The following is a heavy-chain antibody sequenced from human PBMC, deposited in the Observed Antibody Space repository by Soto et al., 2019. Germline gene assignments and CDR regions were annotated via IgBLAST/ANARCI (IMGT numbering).Heavy chain of an antibody. CDR3: ARSHGDNGWFDP. V-gene: IGHV1-69*02. CDR2: IIPILGIA. D-gene: IGHD4-17*01. CDR1: GGTFSSYT. J-gene: IGHJ5*02. Sequence: QVHLVQSGAEVKKPGSSVKVSCKASGGTFSSYTISWVRQAPGQGLEWMGRIIPILGIANYAQKFQGRVTITADKSTSTAYMELSSLRSEDTAVYYCARSHGDNGWFDPWGQGTLVTVSS.